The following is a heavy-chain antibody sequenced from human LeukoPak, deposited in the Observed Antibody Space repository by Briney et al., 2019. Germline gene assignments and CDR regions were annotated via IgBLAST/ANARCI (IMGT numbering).Heavy chain of an antibody. CDR2: FYSDGSRT. V-gene: IGHV3-74*01. CDR3: ARSGRGGAFDI. D-gene: IGHD1-26*01. CDR1: GFTLSGNW. J-gene: IGHJ3*02. Sequence: GGSLRLSCAGSGFTLSGNWMHWVRQAPGKGLVWVSRFYSDGSRTNYADSVKGRFTISGDNAKNTQYLQMNSLRAEDTAVYYCARSGRGGAFDIWGQGTMVTVSS.